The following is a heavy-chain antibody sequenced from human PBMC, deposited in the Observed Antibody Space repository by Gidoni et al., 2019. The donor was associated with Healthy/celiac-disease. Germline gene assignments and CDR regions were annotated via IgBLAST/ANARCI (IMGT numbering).Heavy chain of an antibody. CDR2: LYYSGST. J-gene: IGHJ4*02. D-gene: IGHD3-10*01. CDR1: GGSISSYY. CDR3: ARTNYYGSGSYIDY. V-gene: IGHV4-59*01. Sequence: QVQLQESGPGLVKPSETLSLTCTVSGGSISSYYWSWIRQPPGKGLEWIGYLYYSGSTNYNPSLKSRVTISVDTSKNQFSLKLSSVTAADTAVYYCARTNYYGSGSYIDYWGQGTLVTVSS.